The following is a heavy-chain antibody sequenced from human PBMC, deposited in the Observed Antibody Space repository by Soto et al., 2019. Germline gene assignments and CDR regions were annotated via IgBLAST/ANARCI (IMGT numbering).Heavy chain of an antibody. Sequence: GASVKVSCKASGGTFSSYVISWVRQAPGQGLECMGGIIPIFGTANYAQKFQGRVTITADESTSTAYMELSSLRSEDTAVYYCARVNNLRYDYVWGSYRYSYYFDYWGQGTLVTVSS. CDR2: IIPIFGTA. V-gene: IGHV1-69*13. CDR3: ARVNNLRYDYVWGSYRYSYYFDY. D-gene: IGHD3-16*02. CDR1: GGTFSSYV. J-gene: IGHJ4*02.